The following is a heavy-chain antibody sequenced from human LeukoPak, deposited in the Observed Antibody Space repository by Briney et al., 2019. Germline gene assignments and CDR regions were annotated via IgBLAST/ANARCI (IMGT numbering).Heavy chain of an antibody. CDR3: ARAIVASNYYGMDV. Sequence: SETLSLTCTVSGVSISNNYGSWIRQPPGKGLEWIGYTYYSGSTNYNPSLKSRITISVDTSKNQFSPKLSSVTAADTAVYYCARAIVASNYYGMDVWGQGTTVTVSS. CDR2: TYYSGST. J-gene: IGHJ6*02. D-gene: IGHD5-12*01. CDR1: GVSISNNY. V-gene: IGHV4-59*08.